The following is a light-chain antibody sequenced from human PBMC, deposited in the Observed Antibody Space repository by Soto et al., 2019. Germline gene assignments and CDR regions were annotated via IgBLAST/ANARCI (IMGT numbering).Light chain of an antibody. Sequence: HSVLPQPPSVSVAPGQRVTIPCTGSSSNIGAGSDVHWYQQLPGKAPKVLMFDNNNRPSGVPDRFSGSKSGTSASLAITGLQSEDEADYYCQSYDNSLGGYVFGTGTKVTVL. CDR2: DNN. CDR1: SSNIGAGSD. V-gene: IGLV1-40*01. CDR3: QSYDNSLGGYV. J-gene: IGLJ1*01.